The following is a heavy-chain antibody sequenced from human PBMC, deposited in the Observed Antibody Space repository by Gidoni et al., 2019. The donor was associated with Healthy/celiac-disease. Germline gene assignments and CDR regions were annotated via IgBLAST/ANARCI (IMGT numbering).Heavy chain of an antibody. CDR1: GFTFSSYS. Sequence: EVQLVESGGGLVKPGGSLRLSCAAPGFTFSSYSMNWVRQAPGKGLEWVSSISSSSSYIYYADSVKGRFTISRDNAKNSLYLQMNSLRAEDTAVYYCASINSGWYGSSNFDYWGQGTLVTVSS. D-gene: IGHD6-19*01. CDR2: ISSSSSYI. V-gene: IGHV3-21*01. J-gene: IGHJ4*02. CDR3: ASINSGWYGSSNFDY.